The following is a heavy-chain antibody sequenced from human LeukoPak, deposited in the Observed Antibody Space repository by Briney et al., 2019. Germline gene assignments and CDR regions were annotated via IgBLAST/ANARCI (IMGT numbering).Heavy chain of an antibody. CDR3: ARYRGNFYDSRYYYYGMDV. CDR1: GFTFDDYA. D-gene: IGHD3-22*01. J-gene: IGHJ6*02. V-gene: IGHV3-9*01. CDR2: ISWNSGGI. Sequence: GGSLRLSCAASGFTFDDYAMHWVRQTPGKGLEWVSGISWNSGGIGYADSVKGRFTISRDNARNSLYLQMNSLRAEDTAVYYCARYRGNFYDSRYYYYGMDVWGQGTTVTVSS.